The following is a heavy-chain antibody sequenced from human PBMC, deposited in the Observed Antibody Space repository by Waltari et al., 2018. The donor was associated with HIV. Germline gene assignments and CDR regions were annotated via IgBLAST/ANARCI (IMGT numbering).Heavy chain of an antibody. CDR3: ARVARGLRQGTFDI. CDR2: IAVSSAYT. J-gene: IGHJ3*02. Sequence: QVHLVESGGDVVKPGGSLRLSCVASGFTFSDYYMTWIRQAPGKRLEGVSYIAVSSAYTNYGDSVKGRFTMSRDDAKKSLFLQMNSLRPEDTAVYYCARVARGLRQGTFDIWGQGTMVTVSS. V-gene: IGHV3-11*05. CDR1: GFTFSDYY. D-gene: IGHD4-17*01.